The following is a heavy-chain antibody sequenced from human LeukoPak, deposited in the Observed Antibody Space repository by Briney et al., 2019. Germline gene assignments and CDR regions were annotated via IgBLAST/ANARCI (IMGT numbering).Heavy chain of an antibody. Sequence: GESLKISCKGSGYSFTNYWIAWVRQMPGKGLEWMGVIYPGDSDTRYNPSFQGQVTISADRSFGTAYLQWSSLKASDSAVYYCARREATTEYFDFWGQGTLVTVSS. D-gene: IGHD1-7*01. CDR2: IYPGDSDT. CDR3: ARREATTEYFDF. J-gene: IGHJ4*02. V-gene: IGHV5-51*01. CDR1: GYSFTNYW.